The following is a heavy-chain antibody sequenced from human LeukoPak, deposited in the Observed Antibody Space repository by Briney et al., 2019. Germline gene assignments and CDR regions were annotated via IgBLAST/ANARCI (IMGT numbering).Heavy chain of an antibody. D-gene: IGHD6-6*01. CDR2: ISYSGPT. V-gene: IGHV4-39*07. CDR3: ARDFSSSSTVYYYYYMDV. CDR1: GGSISSRPYY. Sequence: SETLSLTCTVSGGSISSRPYYWGWVRQPPGKGLEWIGTISYSGPTYYSPSLKSRVTISLDTPKNQFSLKLSSVSAAGTAIYFCARDFSSSSTVYYYYYMDVWGKGTTVTVSS. J-gene: IGHJ6*03.